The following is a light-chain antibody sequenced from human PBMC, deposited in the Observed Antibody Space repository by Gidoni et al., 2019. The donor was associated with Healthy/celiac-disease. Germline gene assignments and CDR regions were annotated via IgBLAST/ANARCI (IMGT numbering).Light chain of an antibody. Sequence: EIVLTQSPGTLSLSPGERATLSCRDSQSVSSSYLAWYQQKPGKAPRLLIYGASSRATGIPDRFSGSGSGTDFTLTISRLEPEDFAVYYCQQYGSSPPITFGQGTRLEIK. CDR3: QQYGSSPPIT. J-gene: IGKJ5*01. V-gene: IGKV3-20*01. CDR1: QSVSSSY. CDR2: GAS.